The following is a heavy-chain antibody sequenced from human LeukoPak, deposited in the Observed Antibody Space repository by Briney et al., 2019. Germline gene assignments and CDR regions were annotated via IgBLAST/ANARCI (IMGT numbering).Heavy chain of an antibody. CDR2: ISLSGRT. V-gene: IGHV4-4*02. CDR3: SSESGACSPLRF. J-gene: IGHJ4*02. D-gene: IGHD2-21*02. Sequence: PSGTLSLTCDISGGSICRNSGLGRSRQSPGQGLEWIGEISLSGRTNYNPSLQSRVTMSLDEYKNQLSLDLDSVTAAGTAVYYYSSESGACSPLRFWRQGTLVTVHS. CDR1: GGSICRNSG.